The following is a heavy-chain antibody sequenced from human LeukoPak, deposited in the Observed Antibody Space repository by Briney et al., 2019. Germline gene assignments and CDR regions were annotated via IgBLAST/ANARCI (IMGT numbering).Heavy chain of an antibody. CDR1: GFSFSSHE. D-gene: IGHD3-10*01. CDR3: ARGRLVYYGSGRPYYYYMDV. CDR2: INHSGST. Sequence: PGGSLRLSCAASGFSFSSHEMNWVRQAPGKGLEWIGEINHSGSTNYNPSLKSRVTISVDTSKNQFSLKLSSVTAADTAVYYCARGRLVYYGSGRPYYYYMDVWGKGTTVTVSS. V-gene: IGHV4-34*01. J-gene: IGHJ6*03.